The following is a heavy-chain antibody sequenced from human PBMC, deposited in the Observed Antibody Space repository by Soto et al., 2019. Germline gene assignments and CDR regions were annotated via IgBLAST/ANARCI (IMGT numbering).Heavy chain of an antibody. V-gene: IGHV4-39*01. J-gene: IGHJ6*02. Sequence: SETLSLTCTVSGGSISSSSYYWGWIRQPPGKGLEWIGSIYYSGSTYYNPSLKSRVTISVDTSKNQFSLKLSSVTAADTAVYYCARHRRGYYGDYGHSYGMDFWGQGTTVTVSS. CDR3: ARHRRGYYGDYGHSYGMDF. CDR1: GGSISSSSYY. CDR2: IYYSGST. D-gene: IGHD4-17*01.